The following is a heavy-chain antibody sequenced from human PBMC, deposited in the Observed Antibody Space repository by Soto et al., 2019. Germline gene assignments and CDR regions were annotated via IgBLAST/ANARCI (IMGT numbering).Heavy chain of an antibody. D-gene: IGHD3-10*01. CDR1: GFTFSSYS. Sequence: GGSLRLSCAASGFTFSSYSMNWVRQAPGKGLEWVSSISSSSSYIYYADSVKGRFTISRDNAKNSLYLQMNSLRAEDTAVYYCAREDGDYYGSGSLPFRYWGQGTLVTVSS. J-gene: IGHJ4*02. V-gene: IGHV3-21*01. CDR3: AREDGDYYGSGSLPFRY. CDR2: ISSSSSYI.